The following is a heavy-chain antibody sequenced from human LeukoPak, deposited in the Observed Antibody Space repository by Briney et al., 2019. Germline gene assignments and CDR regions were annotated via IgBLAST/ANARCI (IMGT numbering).Heavy chain of an antibody. CDR1: GGSFSGYY. CDR3: ASFSGSYYGEFDY. CDR2: INHSGST. Sequence: SETLSLTCAVYGGSFSGYYWSWIRQPPGKGPEWIGEINHSGSTNYNPSLKSRVTISVDTSKNQFSLKLSSVTAADTAVYYCASFSGSYYGEFDYWGQGTLVTVSS. V-gene: IGHV4-34*01. D-gene: IGHD1-26*01. J-gene: IGHJ4*02.